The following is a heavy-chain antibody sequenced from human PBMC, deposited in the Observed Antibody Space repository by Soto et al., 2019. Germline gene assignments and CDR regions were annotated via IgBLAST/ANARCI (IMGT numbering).Heavy chain of an antibody. Sequence: SETLSLTCTVSGGSITSYSWSWIRQPPGKGLEWIGYIYYGGSTNYNPSLKSRVTISVDTSKNQFSLKLSSVTAADTAVYYCARDLGVGYPNWFDPWGQGTLVTVSS. CDR3: ARDLGVGYPNWFDP. CDR1: GGSITSYS. CDR2: IYYGGST. V-gene: IGHV4-59*01. J-gene: IGHJ5*02. D-gene: IGHD3-16*01.